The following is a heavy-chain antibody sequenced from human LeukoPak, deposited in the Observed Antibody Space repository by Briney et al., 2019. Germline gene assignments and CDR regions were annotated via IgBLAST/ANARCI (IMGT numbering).Heavy chain of an antibody. CDR2: IYYSGST. CDR3: ARVRAAAVQAPWFDP. V-gene: IGHV4-31*03. Sequence: PSQTLSLTCTVSGGPISSGGYYWSWIRQHPGKGLEWIGYIYYSGSTYYNPSLESRVTISVDTSKNQFSLKLSSVTAADTAVYYCARVRAAAVQAPWFDPWGQGTLVTVSS. J-gene: IGHJ5*02. D-gene: IGHD6-13*01. CDR1: GGPISSGGYY.